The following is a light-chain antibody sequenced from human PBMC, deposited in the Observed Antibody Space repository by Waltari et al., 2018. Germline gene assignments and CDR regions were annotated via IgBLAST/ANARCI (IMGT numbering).Light chain of an antibody. J-gene: IGLJ2*01. CDR1: SSDVGAYNF. CDR3: CSYAGSHVV. Sequence: QSALTQPRSVSGSPGQSVANSCTGTSSDVGAYNFVSWYQQHPGKAPKFMFDDVTERPYGVPDRCSGSRSGNTASLTISGLQAEDEADYYCCSYAGSHVVFGGGTKLTVL. V-gene: IGLV2-11*01. CDR2: DVT.